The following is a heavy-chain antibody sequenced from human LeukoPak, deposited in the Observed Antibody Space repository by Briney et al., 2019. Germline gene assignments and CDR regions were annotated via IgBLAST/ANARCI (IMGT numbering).Heavy chain of an antibody. Sequence: ASVKVSCKASGYTFTSYGISWVRQAPGQGLEWMGWISAYNGNTNYAQKLQGRVTVTTDTSTSAAYMELRSLRSDDTAVYYCARDSTSRITIFGVALSLDYWGQGTLVTVSS. CDR3: ARDSTSRITIFGVALSLDY. V-gene: IGHV1-18*01. D-gene: IGHD3-3*01. CDR2: ISAYNGNT. CDR1: GYTFTSYG. J-gene: IGHJ4*02.